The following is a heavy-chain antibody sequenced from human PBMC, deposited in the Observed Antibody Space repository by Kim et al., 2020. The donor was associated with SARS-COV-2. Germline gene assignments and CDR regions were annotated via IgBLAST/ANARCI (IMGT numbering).Heavy chain of an antibody. J-gene: IGHJ6*02. CDR1: GFTFSSYS. Sequence: GGSLRLSCAASGFTFSSYSMNWVRQAPGKGLEWVSSISSSSSNIYYADSVKGRFTISRDNAKNSLYLQMNSLRAEDTAVYYCARDRYTYGDYDEKYYYYYGMDVWGQGTTVTVSS. CDR2: ISSSSSNI. V-gene: IGHV3-21*01. D-gene: IGHD4-17*01. CDR3: ARDRYTYGDYDEKYYYYYGMDV.